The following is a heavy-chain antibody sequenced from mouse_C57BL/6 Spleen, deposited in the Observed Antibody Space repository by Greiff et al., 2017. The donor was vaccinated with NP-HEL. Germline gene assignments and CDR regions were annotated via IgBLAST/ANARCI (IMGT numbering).Heavy chain of an antibody. J-gene: IGHJ2*01. CDR2: IHPNSGST. Sequence: VQLQQSGAELVKPGASVKLSCKASGYTFTSYWMHWVKQRPGQGLEWIGMIHPNSGSTNYNEKFKSKATLTVDKSSSTAYMQLSSLTSEDSAVYYCAKEGTTVVDYYFDYWGQGTTLTVSS. D-gene: IGHD1-1*01. CDR3: AKEGTTVVDYYFDY. CDR1: GYTFTSYW. V-gene: IGHV1-64*01.